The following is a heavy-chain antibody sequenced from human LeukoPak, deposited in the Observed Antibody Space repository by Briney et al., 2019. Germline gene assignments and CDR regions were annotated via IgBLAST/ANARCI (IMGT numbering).Heavy chain of an antibody. V-gene: IGHV1-46*01. D-gene: IGHD1-26*01. CDR1: GYTFTSYY. Sequence: ASVKVSCKASGYTFTSYYMHWVRQAPGQGLEWMGIINPSGGSTSYAQKFQGRVTMTRDTSTSTAYMELRSLRSDDTAVFYCARWARGNYNFDYWGQGTLVTVSS. CDR2: INPSGGST. J-gene: IGHJ4*02. CDR3: ARWARGNYNFDY.